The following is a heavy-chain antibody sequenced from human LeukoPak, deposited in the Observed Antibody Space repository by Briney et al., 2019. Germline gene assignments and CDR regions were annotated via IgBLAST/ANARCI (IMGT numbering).Heavy chain of an antibody. Sequence: GGSLRLSCAASGFTFKRYAMHWVRQAPGKGLEWRTIMSYDGNISYYADSVKGRFTISRDNSNDTLYLQMNSLRADDTAIYYCTRGRSVYGSGSYSAYWGQGTLVTVSS. CDR1: GFTFKRYA. D-gene: IGHD3-10*01. V-gene: IGHV3-30*04. CDR3: TRGRSVYGSGSYSAY. J-gene: IGHJ4*02. CDR2: MSYDGNIS.